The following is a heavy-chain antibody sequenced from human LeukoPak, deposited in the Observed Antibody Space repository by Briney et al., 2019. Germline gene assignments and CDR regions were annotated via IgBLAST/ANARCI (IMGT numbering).Heavy chain of an antibody. J-gene: IGHJ4*02. Sequence: ASVKVSCKGSGGTFTRYRSSWVREAPGQGLEWMGGIIPIFGTANYAQQFQGRVTITADEYTSTAYIEPSSLRSEDTAVYYCARDRYSNWFDYWGQGTLVPVSS. CDR2: IIPIFGTA. CDR3: ARDRYSNWFDY. CDR1: GGTFTRYR. D-gene: IGHD1-1*01. V-gene: IGHV1-69*13.